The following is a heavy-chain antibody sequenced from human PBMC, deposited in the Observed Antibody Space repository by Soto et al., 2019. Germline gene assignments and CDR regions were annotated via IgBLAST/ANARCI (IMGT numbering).Heavy chain of an antibody. D-gene: IGHD3-3*01. CDR1: GFIFDDFA. Sequence: DAQLVESGGGLVQPGRSLRLSCVGSGFIFDDFAIHWVRQAPGKGLEWVSGISWNSDSIGYADSVKGRFTISRDNAKNALYLPMNSLRVEDTALYYCTKVGGLYDFWSGPLHFDLWGQGTLVTVSS. CDR3: TKVGGLYDFWSGPLHFDL. CDR2: ISWNSDSI. J-gene: IGHJ4*02. V-gene: IGHV3-9*01.